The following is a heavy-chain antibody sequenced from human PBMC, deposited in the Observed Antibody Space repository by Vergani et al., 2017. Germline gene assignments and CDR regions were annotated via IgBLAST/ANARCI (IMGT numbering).Heavy chain of an antibody. Sequence: QVQLQESGPGLVKPSGTLSLTCAVSGGSISSSNWWSWVRQPPGKGLEWIGEIYHSGSTNYNPSLKSRVTISVDKSKNQSSLKLSSVTAAYTAVYYCARLDYYDSSGYHGAFDIGGEGTMVTVSS. D-gene: IGHD3-22*01. J-gene: IGHJ3*02. CDR2: IYHSGST. CDR3: ARLDYYDSSGYHGAFDI. V-gene: IGHV4-4*02. CDR1: GGSISSSNW.